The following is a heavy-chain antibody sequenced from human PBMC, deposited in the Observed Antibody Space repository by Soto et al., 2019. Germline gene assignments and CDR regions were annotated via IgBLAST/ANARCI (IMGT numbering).Heavy chain of an antibody. J-gene: IGHJ4*02. CDR3: AKRGAGHYFDY. CDR1: GFTFSNYA. D-gene: IGHD6-19*01. V-gene: IGHV3-23*01. Sequence: EVQLLESGGGLVQPGGSLRLSCAASGFTFSNYAMSWVRQAPGKGLEWVSVISGSGDSTYYADSVKGRFTISRDNSKNTLYLQRNSLRAEDTAVYYCAKRGAGHYFDYWGQGTLVTVSS. CDR2: ISGSGDST.